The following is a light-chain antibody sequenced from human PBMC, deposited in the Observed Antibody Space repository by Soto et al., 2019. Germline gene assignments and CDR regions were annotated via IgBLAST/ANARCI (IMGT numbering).Light chain of an antibody. J-gene: IGKJ3*01. CDR1: QDISTW. Sequence: DIQMTQSPSSVSASIGDRVTITCRASQDISTWLGWYQQKPGKAPNLLIYTASSLHSGVPSRFSGSGSGTEFTLTIDSLQPEDFATYYCQQGNSFPFTFGPGTTVDI. CDR3: QQGNSFPFT. V-gene: IGKV1-12*01. CDR2: TAS.